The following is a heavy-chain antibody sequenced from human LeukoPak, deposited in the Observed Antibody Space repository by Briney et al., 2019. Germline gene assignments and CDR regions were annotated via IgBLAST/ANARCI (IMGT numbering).Heavy chain of an antibody. CDR1: GISFSTSA. D-gene: IGHD6-13*01. V-gene: IGHV3-74*01. Sequence: GGSLRLSCAASGISFSTSAMHWVRQAPGKGLVWVSRINSDGSSRNYADSVKGRFTISRDNAKNTLYLQMNSLRAEDTAVYYCASASSHRIAAGGDYWGQGTLVTVSS. CDR3: ASASSHRIAAGGDY. J-gene: IGHJ4*02. CDR2: INSDGSSR.